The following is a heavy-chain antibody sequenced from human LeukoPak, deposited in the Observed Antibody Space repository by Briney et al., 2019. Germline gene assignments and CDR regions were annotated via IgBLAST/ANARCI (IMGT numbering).Heavy chain of an antibody. CDR1: GGSISSYY. D-gene: IGHD1-7*01. CDR2: IYYSGST. V-gene: IGHV4-59*01. Sequence: SETLSLTCTVSGGSISSYYWSWIRQPPGKGLEWIGYIYYSGSTNYNPSLKSRVTISVDTSKNQFSLKLSSVTAADTAVYYCARDEEELHNWFDPWGQGTLVTVSS. J-gene: IGHJ5*02. CDR3: ARDEEELHNWFDP.